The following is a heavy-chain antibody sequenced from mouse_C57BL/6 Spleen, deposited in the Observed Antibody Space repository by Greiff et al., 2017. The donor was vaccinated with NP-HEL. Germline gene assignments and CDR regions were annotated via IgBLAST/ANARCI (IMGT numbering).Heavy chain of an antibody. J-gene: IGHJ4*01. D-gene: IGHD1-1*01. CDR2: ISSGGDYI. V-gene: IGHV5-9-1*02. CDR1: GFTFSSYA. Sequence: EVKVVESGEGLVKPGGSLKLSCAASGFTFSSYAMSWVRQTPEKRLGWVAYISSGGDYIYYADTVKGRFTISRDNARNTLYLQMSSLKSEDTAMYYCTREKAYGSRGAMDYWGQGTSVTVSS. CDR3: TREKAYGSRGAMDY.